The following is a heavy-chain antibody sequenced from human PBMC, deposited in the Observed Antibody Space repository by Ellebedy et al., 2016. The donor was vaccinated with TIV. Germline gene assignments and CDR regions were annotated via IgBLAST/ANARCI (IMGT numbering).Heavy chain of an antibody. CDR3: ARQGGSSYYDSSGYCNGY. J-gene: IGHJ4*02. CDR1: GYSFSTYA. D-gene: IGHD3-22*01. Sequence: GGSLRLSXAASGYSFSTYAINWVRQSPGKGLEWVSTIGASGGGTYYPDSVKGRFTISRDNSKNTLYLQMNSLRAEDTAVYYCARQGGSSYYDSSGYCNGYWGQGTLVTVSS. CDR2: IGASGGGT. V-gene: IGHV3-23*01.